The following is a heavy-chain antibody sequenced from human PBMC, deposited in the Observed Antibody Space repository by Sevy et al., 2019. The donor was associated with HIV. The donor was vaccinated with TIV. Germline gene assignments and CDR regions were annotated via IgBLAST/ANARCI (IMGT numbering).Heavy chain of an antibody. CDR1: GGSVSSGSYY. V-gene: IGHV4-61*01. CDR2: IYYSGST. CDR3: ARGGYSSTKYDY. D-gene: IGHD5-18*01. J-gene: IGHJ4*02. Sequence: SETLSLTCTVSGGSVSSGSYYWSWIRQPPEKGLEWIGYIYYSGSTNYNPSLKSRVTISVDTSKNQFSLKLSSVTAADTAVYYCARGGYSSTKYDYWGQGTLVTVSS.